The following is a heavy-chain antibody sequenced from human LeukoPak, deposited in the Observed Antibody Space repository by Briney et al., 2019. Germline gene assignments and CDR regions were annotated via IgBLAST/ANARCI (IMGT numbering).Heavy chain of an antibody. CDR3: AHLVLSTYSSASTYYFDY. D-gene: IGHD6-19*01. CDR2: IYWDDDK. V-gene: IGHV2-5*02. Sequence: SGPTLVNPTQTLTLTCTFSGFSLSTSGVGAGWIRQPPGKALEWLALIYWDDDKRYSPSLKSRLTITKDTSKNQVVLTMTNMDPVDTATYYCAHLVLSTYSSASTYYFDYWGQGTLVTVSS. J-gene: IGHJ4*02. CDR1: GFSLSTSGVG.